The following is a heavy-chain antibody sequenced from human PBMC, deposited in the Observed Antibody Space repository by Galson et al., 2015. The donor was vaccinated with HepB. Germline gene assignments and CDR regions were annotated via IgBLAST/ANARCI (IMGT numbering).Heavy chain of an antibody. V-gene: IGHV3-33*05. J-gene: IGHJ6*03. Sequence: SLRLSCAASGFTLRNYGMHWVRQAPGKGLEWVAFITDDGGYKICRDSVMGRFAISRDNSKNTLSLQMNSLRPEDTALYYCARADAGWSAGRYKHHPYCMDFWGMGTTVTVS. CDR2: ITDDGGYK. D-gene: IGHD3-3*01. CDR1: GFTLRNYG. CDR3: ARADAGWSAGRYKHHPYCMDF.